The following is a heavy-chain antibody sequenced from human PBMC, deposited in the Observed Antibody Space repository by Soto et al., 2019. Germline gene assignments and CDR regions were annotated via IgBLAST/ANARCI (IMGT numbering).Heavy chain of an antibody. CDR2: IIPIFGTA. CDR3: ARGSDDSSGSNWVFNYGMDV. D-gene: IGHD3-22*01. Sequence: ASVKVSCKASGGTFSSYAISWVRQAPGQGLEWMGGIIPIFGTANYAQKFQGRVTITADESTSTAYMELSSLRSEDTAVYYCARGSDDSSGSNWVFNYGMDVWGQGTTVTVSS. CDR1: GGTFSSYA. V-gene: IGHV1-69*13. J-gene: IGHJ6*02.